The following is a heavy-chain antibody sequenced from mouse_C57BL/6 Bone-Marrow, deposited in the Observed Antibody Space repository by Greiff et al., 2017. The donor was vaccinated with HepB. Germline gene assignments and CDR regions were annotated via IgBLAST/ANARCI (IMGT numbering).Heavy chain of an antibody. D-gene: IGHD2-1*01. CDR3: ARGGKRDAMDY. Sequence: EVQLQESGPGLVKPSQSLSLTCSVTGYSITSGYYWNWIRQFPGNKLEWMGYISYDGSNNYNPSLKNRISITRDTSKNQFFLKLNSVTTEDTATYYCARGGKRDAMDYWGQGTSVTVSS. J-gene: IGHJ4*01. CDR2: ISYDGSN. V-gene: IGHV3-6*01. CDR1: GYSITSGYY.